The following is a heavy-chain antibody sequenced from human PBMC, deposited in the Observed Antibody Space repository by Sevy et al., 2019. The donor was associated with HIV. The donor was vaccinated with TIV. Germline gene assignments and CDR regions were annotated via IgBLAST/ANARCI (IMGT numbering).Heavy chain of an antibody. CDR3: ARENGAWFGALFRARWFDP. D-gene: IGHD3-10*01. CDR2: IYYSGST. J-gene: IGHJ5*02. CDR1: GGSISSYY. V-gene: IGHV4-59*01. Sequence: SETLSLTCTVSGGSISSYYWSWIRQPPGKGLEWIGYIYYSGSTNYNPSLKSRVTISVDTSKNQFSLKLSSVTAADTAVYYCARENGAWFGALFRARWFDPWGQGTLVTVS.